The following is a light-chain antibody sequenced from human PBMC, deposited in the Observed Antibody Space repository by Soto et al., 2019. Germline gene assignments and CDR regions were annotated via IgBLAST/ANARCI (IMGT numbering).Light chain of an antibody. CDR2: AAS. Sequence: DIQMTQSPSSLSASVGDRVTITCRASQTIYNYLNWYQQKPGKAPKLLIYAASTLQSGVPSRFSGSGSGTDFTVTISSLQPEDFATYYCQQSYSTLFTFGPGTKVDIK. CDR1: QTIYNY. J-gene: IGKJ3*01. CDR3: QQSYSTLFT. V-gene: IGKV1-39*01.